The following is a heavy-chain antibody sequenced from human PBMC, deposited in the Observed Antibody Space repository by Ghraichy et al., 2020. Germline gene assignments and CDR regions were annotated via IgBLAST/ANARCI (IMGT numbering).Heavy chain of an antibody. V-gene: IGHV4-34*01. Sequence: SETLSLTCAVDGGSLSGYYWSWIRQPPGKGLEWIGEINHSGSTNYNPSLKSRVTISVDTSKNQFSLKLSSVTAADTAVYYCARDRGYSYGYSDYGMDVWGQRTTLTVSS. D-gene: IGHD5-18*01. CDR2: INHSGST. CDR3: ARDRGYSYGYSDYGMDV. J-gene: IGHJ6*02. CDR1: GGSLSGYY.